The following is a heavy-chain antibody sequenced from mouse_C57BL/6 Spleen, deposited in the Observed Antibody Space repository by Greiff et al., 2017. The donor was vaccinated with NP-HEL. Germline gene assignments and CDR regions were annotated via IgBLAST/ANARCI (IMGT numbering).Heavy chain of an antibody. V-gene: IGHV1-81*01. CDR3: ARPLGYGSSYGYFDV. J-gene: IGHJ1*03. Sequence: QVQLQQSGAELARPGASVKLSCKASGYTFTSYGISWVKQRTGQGLEWIGEIYPRSGNTYYNEKFKGKATLTADKSSSTAYMELRSLTSEDSAVYFCARPLGYGSSYGYFDVWGTGTTVTVSS. CDR2: IYPRSGNT. D-gene: IGHD1-1*01. CDR1: GYTFTSYG.